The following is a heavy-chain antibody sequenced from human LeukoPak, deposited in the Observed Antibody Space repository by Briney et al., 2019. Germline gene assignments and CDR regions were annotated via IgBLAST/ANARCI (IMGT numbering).Heavy chain of an antibody. CDR2: ISSSSSSI. Sequence: GGSLRLSCAASGFTFSDYSMNWVRQAPGKGLEWVSSISSSSSSIYYADSVKGRFTISRDNAKNSLYLQMNSLRTEDTAVYYCARDFNIVGATRAVSGGFDPWGQGTLVTVSS. V-gene: IGHV3-21*04. CDR1: GFTFSDYS. J-gene: IGHJ5*02. D-gene: IGHD1-26*01. CDR3: ARDFNIVGATRAVSGGFDP.